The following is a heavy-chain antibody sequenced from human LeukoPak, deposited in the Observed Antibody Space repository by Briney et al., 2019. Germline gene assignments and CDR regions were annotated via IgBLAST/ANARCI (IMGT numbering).Heavy chain of an antibody. CDR2: ISSNGGSI. J-gene: IGHJ2*01. V-gene: IGHV3-64*01. CDR1: GFTFSDYA. Sequence: GGSLRLSCAASGFTFSDYAMHWVRQAPGKELEYASAISSNGGSIHYANSVKGRFTISRDNSKNTLYLQMDSLRAEDMAVYYCARDTCGCGSGWHLYWYFDLWGRGTLVTVSS. CDR3: ARDTCGCGSGWHLYWYFDL. D-gene: IGHD6-19*01.